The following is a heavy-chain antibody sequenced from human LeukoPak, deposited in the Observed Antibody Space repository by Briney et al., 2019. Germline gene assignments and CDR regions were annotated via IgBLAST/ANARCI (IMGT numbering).Heavy chain of an antibody. D-gene: IGHD3-22*01. J-gene: IGHJ4*02. CDR1: GGSITGYY. V-gene: IGHV4-59*08. Sequence: SETLSLTCSVSGGSITGYYWNWIRQPPGKGMEWIAYMHSSGTAIYNPSLKSRVTMSVDTSKKQFSLKLSSVTASDTAVYYCASQFYYDSRGYPAFDYWAQETLVTVSS. CDR2: MHSSGTA. CDR3: ASQFYYDSRGYPAFDY.